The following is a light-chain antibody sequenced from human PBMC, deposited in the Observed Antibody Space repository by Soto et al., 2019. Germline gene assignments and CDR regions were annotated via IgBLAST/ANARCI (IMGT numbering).Light chain of an antibody. CDR3: SSYTSSSTRV. CDR2: EVS. Sequence: SVLTQPASVSGSPGQSITISCTGTSSDVGDYNYVSWYQQHPGKAPKVMIYEVSNRPSGVSNRFSGSKSGNTASLTISGLQAEDEADYYCSSYTSSSTRVFGTGTKVTVL. J-gene: IGLJ1*01. V-gene: IGLV2-14*01. CDR1: SSDVGDYNY.